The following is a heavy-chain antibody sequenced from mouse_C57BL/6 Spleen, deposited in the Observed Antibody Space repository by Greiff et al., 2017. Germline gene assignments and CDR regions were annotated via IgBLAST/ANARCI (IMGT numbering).Heavy chain of an antibody. J-gene: IGHJ4*01. V-gene: IGHV1-39*01. D-gene: IGHD2-2*01. CDR1: GYSFTDYN. CDR3: ARALYGYDVYYAMDY. CDR2: INPNYGTT. Sequence: LVESGPELVKPGASVKTSCKASGYSFTDYNMNWVKQSNGKSLEWIGVINPNYGTTSYNQKFKGKATLTVDQSSSTAYMQLNSLTSEDSAVYYCARALYGYDVYYAMDYWGQGTSVTVSS.